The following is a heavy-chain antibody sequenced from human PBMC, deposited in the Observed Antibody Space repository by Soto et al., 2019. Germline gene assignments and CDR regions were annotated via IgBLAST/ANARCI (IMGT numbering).Heavy chain of an antibody. D-gene: IGHD3-10*01. CDR2: IYPGDSDT. J-gene: IGHJ4*02. V-gene: IGHV5-51*01. CDR1: GYSFTSYW. Sequence: ESLKISCKGSGYSFTSYWIGWVRQMPGKGLEWMGIIYPGDSDTRYSPSFQGQVTISADKSISTAYLQWSSLKASDTAMYYCARIELPLWFGALERYFDDCGQGTLVTVS. CDR3: ARIELPLWFGALERYFDD.